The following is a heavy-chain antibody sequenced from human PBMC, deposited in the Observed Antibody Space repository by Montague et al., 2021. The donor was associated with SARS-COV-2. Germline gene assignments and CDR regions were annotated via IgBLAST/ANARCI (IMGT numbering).Heavy chain of an antibody. D-gene: IGHD4-11*01. CDR2: IDYSGXT. CDR3: ARQDPYSKQKFYYYYYYMDV. CDR1: GGSISSSSYY. Sequence: SETLSLTRTVSGGSISSSSYYWGWIRQPPGKGLEWIGSIDYSGXTXYXXXXKXRVTISVDTSKNQFSLKLRSVTAADTAVYYCARQDPYSKQKFYYYYYYMDVWGKGTTVTVSS. J-gene: IGHJ6*03. V-gene: IGHV4-39*01.